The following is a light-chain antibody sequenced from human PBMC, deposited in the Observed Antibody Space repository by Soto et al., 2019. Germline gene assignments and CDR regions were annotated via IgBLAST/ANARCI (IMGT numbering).Light chain of an antibody. CDR3: QQRSTWPPGYT. V-gene: IGKV3-11*01. Sequence: DIVLTQSPATLSLSPGERATLSCGASQRLSTYLAWYQQNPGQAPRLLIYYTSKRATGVPTRFSGSGSGTDFTLTISSLEPEDFALYYCQQRSTWPPGYTFGQGTKLEIK. CDR2: YTS. CDR1: QRLSTY. J-gene: IGKJ2*01.